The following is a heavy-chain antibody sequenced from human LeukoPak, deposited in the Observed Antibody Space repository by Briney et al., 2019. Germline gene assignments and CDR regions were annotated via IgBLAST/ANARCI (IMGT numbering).Heavy chain of an antibody. D-gene: IGHD6-13*01. CDR2: ISAYNGNT. J-gene: IGHJ5*02. V-gene: IGHV1-18*01. Sequence: ASVKVSCKASGGTFSSYAISWVRQAPGQGLEWMGWISAYNGNTNYAQKLQGRVTMTTDTSTSTAYMELRSLRSDDTAVYYCASIAAAGYNWFDPWGQGTLVTVSS. CDR3: ASIAAAGYNWFDP. CDR1: GGTFSSYA.